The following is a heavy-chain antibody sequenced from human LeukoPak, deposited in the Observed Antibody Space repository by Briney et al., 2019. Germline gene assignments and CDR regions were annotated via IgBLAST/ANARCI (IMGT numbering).Heavy chain of an antibody. CDR1: GGAFSGYY. J-gene: IGHJ4*02. CDR2: IHYSGRI. Sequence: KPSETLSLTCAVYGGAFSGYYWTWIRQPPGKGLEWIGEIHYSGRINYNPSLKSRVTISADTSNNHFSLKMNSVTAADTAVYYCPRGTDAYKCGNSWGQGTLVTVS. CDR3: PRGTDAYKCGNS. D-gene: IGHD5-24*01. V-gene: IGHV4-34*01.